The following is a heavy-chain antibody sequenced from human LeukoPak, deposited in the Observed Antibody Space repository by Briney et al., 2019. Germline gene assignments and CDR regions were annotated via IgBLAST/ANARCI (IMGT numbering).Heavy chain of an antibody. CDR2: KSYDGSNK. CDR1: GFTFSSYA. V-gene: IGHV3-30-3*01. Sequence: PGGSLRLSCAASGFTFSSYAMHWVRQAPGKGLEWVAVKSYDGSNKYYADSVKGRFTISRDNSKNTLYLQMNSLRAEDTAVYYCARGSHYDFWSGYYSYYYYGMDVWGQGTTVTVSS. J-gene: IGHJ6*02. D-gene: IGHD3-3*01. CDR3: ARGSHYDFWSGYYSYYYYGMDV.